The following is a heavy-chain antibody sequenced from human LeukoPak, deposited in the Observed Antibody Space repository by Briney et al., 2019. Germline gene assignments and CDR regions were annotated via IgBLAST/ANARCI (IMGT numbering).Heavy chain of an antibody. D-gene: IGHD6-13*01. V-gene: IGHV4-38-2*02. CDR3: ARAVLLRSSCYFDY. J-gene: IGHJ4*02. Sequence: PSETLSLTCTVSGGSISSGYYWGWIRQPPGKGLEWTGSIYHSGSTYYNPSLKSRVTISVDTSKNQFSLKLSSVTAADTAVYYCARAVLLRSSCYFDYWGQGTLVTVSS. CDR1: GGSISSGYY. CDR2: IYHSGST.